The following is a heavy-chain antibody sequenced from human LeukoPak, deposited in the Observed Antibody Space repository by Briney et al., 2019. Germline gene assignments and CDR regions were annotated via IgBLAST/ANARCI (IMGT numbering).Heavy chain of an antibody. J-gene: IGHJ4*02. V-gene: IGHV4-34*01. CDR1: GGSFSGYY. CDR3: ARGYVGYCSGGSCYLYYFDY. CDR2: INHSGST. Sequence: PSETLSLTCAVYGGSFSGYYWSWIRQPPGKGLEWIGEINHSGSTNYNPSLKSRVSISVDTSKNQFSLKLSSVTAADTAVYYCARGYVGYCSGGSCYLYYFDYWGQGTLVTVSS. D-gene: IGHD2-15*01.